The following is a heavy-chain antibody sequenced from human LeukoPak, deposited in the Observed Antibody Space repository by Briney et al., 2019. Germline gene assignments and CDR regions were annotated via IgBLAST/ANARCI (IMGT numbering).Heavy chain of an antibody. CDR1: GGSFNGYY. Sequence: PSETLSLTCAVYGGSFNGYYWSWIRQPPGKGLEWIGEINHSGSTNYNPSLKSRVTISVDTSKNQFSLKLSSVTAADTAVYYCAAHNQYNFDYWGQGTLVTVSS. J-gene: IGHJ4*02. CDR3: AAHNQYNFDY. D-gene: IGHD6-6*01. V-gene: IGHV4-34*01. CDR2: INHSGST.